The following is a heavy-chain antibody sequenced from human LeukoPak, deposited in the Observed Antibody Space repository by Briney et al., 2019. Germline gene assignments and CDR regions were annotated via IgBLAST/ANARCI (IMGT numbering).Heavy chain of an antibody. CDR3: AKVVNYYYGMDV. Sequence: GGSLRLSCAASGFTFDDYAMPWVRQAPGKGLEWVPGISWNSGSIGYADSVKGRFTISRDNAKNSLYLQMSSLRTEDTALYYCAKVVNYYYGMDVWGQGTTVTVSS. CDR2: ISWNSGSI. CDR1: GFTFDDYA. J-gene: IGHJ6*02. D-gene: IGHD2-21*01. V-gene: IGHV3-9*01.